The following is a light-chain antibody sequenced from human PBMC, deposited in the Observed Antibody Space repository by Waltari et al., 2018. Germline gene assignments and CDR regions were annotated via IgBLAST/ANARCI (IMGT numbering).Light chain of an antibody. CDR1: NIGGKS. Sequence: SYILTQAPSESVAPGQTATITCGGNNIGGKSVHWFQQRTGQAPALILYDNPDRRSGIPERFSGSNSGDTATLTISSVEVGDEADYFCRVWDTNGDHPVFGGGTKLTVL. J-gene: IGLJ2*01. V-gene: IGLV3-21*02. CDR2: DNP. CDR3: RVWDTNGDHPV.